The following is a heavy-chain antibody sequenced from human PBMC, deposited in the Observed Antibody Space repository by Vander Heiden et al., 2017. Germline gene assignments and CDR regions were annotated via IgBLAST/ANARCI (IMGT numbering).Heavy chain of an antibody. D-gene: IGHD2-15*01. CDR2: IYWNDDK. J-gene: IGHJ4*02. CDR1: GFSLSTSGVG. Sequence: QITLKESGPTLVKPTQTLTLTCTFSGFSLSTSGVGVGWIRQPPGKALEWLALIYWNDDKRYSPSLMSRLTITKDTSKNQVVITMTKIETVDTATYYCGHSERGVASRGGFDYWGQGTLVTVSS. CDR3: GHSERGVASRGGFDY. V-gene: IGHV2-5*01.